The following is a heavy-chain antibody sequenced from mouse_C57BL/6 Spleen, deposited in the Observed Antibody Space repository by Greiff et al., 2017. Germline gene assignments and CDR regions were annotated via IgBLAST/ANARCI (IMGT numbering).Heavy chain of an antibody. CDR1: GFTFSSYA. J-gene: IGHJ2*01. V-gene: IGHV5-4*01. CDR2: ISDGGSYT. D-gene: IGHD5-1*01. CDR3: AREGVLNYVDY. Sequence: EVQVVESGGGLVKPGGSLKLSCAASGFTFSSYAMSWVRQTPEKRLEWVATISDGGSYTYYPDNVKGRFTISRDNAKNNRYLQMSHLKSEDTAMYYCAREGVLNYVDYWGQGTTLTVSS.